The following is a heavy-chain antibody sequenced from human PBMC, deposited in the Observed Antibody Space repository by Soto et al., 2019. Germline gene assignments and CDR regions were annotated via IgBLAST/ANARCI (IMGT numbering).Heavy chain of an antibody. CDR1: GFTFSSYS. CDR2: ISSSSSYI. Sequence: LRLSCAASGFTFSSYSMNWVRQAPGKGLEWVSSISSSSSYIYYADSVKGRFTISRDNAKNSLYLQMNSLRAEDTAVYYCARGYYYDSSGYYVPDAFDIWGQGTMVTVSS. CDR3: ARGYYYDSSGYYVPDAFDI. D-gene: IGHD3-22*01. J-gene: IGHJ3*02. V-gene: IGHV3-21*01.